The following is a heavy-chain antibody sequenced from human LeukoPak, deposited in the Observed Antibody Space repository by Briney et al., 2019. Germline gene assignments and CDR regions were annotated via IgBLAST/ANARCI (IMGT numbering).Heavy chain of an antibody. CDR1: GGTFSSYA. V-gene: IGHV1-69*13. CDR3: AARGYSYGPGVVYFDY. Sequence: SVKVSCKASGGTFSSYAISWVRQAPGQGLEWMGGIIPIFGTANYAQKFQGRVTITADESTSTAYMELSSLRSEDTAVYYCAARGYSYGPGVVYFDYWGQGTLVIVSS. D-gene: IGHD5-18*01. J-gene: IGHJ4*02. CDR2: IIPIFGTA.